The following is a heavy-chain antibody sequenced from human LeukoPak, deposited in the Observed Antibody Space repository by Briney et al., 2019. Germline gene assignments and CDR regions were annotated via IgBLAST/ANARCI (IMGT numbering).Heavy chain of an antibody. CDR2: INHSGST. V-gene: IGHV4-34*01. J-gene: IGHJ4*02. CDR3: ARTRAVAGRGHFDY. CDR1: GGSFSGYY. Sequence: SETLSLTCAVYGGSFSGYYWSWIRQPPGKGLEWIGEINHSGSTNYNPSLKSRVTISVDTSKNQFSLKLSPVTAADTAVYYCARTRAVAGRGHFDYWGQGTLVTVSS. D-gene: IGHD6-19*01.